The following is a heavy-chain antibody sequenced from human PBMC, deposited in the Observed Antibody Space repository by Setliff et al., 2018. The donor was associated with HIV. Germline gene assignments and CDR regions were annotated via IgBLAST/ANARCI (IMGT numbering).Heavy chain of an antibody. D-gene: IGHD3-10*01. CDR2: IIPIFGTA. V-gene: IGHV1-69*13. CDR3: AGVYYYGSGSYNYPYYFDY. J-gene: IGHJ4*02. CDR1: GGTFSSYA. Sequence: SVKVSCKASGGTFSSYAISWVRQAPGQGLEWVGGIIPIFGTANYAQKFQGRVTITADESTSTAYMELSSLRSEDTAVYYCAGVYYYGSGSYNYPYYFDYWGQGTLVTVSS.